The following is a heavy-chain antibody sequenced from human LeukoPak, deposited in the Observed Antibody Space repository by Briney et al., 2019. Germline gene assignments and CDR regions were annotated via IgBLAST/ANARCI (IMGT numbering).Heavy chain of an antibody. Sequence: GGSLRFSCTVSGFTVSSNSMSWVRQAPGKGLEWVSFIYSGGNTHNSDSVKGRFTISRDNSKNTLYLQMNSLRAEDTAVYYCAKDQVLLWFGELLYPDYWGQGTLVTVSS. CDR3: AKDQVLLWFGELLYPDY. CDR2: IYSGGNT. CDR1: GFTVSSNS. V-gene: IGHV3-66*02. D-gene: IGHD3-10*01. J-gene: IGHJ4*02.